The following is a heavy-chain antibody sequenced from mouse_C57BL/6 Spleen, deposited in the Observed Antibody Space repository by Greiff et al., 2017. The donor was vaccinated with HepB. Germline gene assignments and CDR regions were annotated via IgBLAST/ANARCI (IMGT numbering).Heavy chain of an antibody. J-gene: IGHJ4*01. Sequence: VQLQQPGAELVKPGASVKLSCKASGYTFTSYWMHWVKQRPGQGLEWIGMIHPNSGSTNYNEKFKSKATLTVDKSSSTAYMQLSSLTSEDSAVYYCARSSGYIYAMDYWGQGTSVTVSS. V-gene: IGHV1-64*01. CDR3: ARSSGYIYAMDY. D-gene: IGHD3-2*02. CDR1: GYTFTSYW. CDR2: IHPNSGST.